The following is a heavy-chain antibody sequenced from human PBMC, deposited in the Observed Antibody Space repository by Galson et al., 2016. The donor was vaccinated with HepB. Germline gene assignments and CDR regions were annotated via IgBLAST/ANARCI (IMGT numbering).Heavy chain of an antibody. V-gene: IGHV3-43*01. J-gene: IGHJ4*02. CDR3: AKATDHAAVIGSSFDS. Sequence: SLRLSCAASGFAFTDHSMHWVRQAPGMGLQWVSLISWDGRLTYYADSVKGRFTVPRDNSKNSLFLQMNSLRIEDTGMYFCAKATDHAAVIGSSFDSWGQGTLVTVS. D-gene: IGHD3-10*01. CDR1: GFAFTDHS. CDR2: ISWDGRLT.